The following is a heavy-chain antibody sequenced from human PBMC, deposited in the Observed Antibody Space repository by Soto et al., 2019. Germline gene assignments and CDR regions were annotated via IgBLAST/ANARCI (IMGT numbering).Heavy chain of an antibody. V-gene: IGHV3-21*01. Sequence: GGSLRLSCAASGFTFSSYSMNWVRQAPGKGLEWVSSISSSSSYIYYADSVKGRFIISRDNAKNSLYLQMNSLRAEDTAVYYCASGALKVYDYGDSRGDYYYYYMDVWGKGTTVTVSS. CDR3: ASGALKVYDYGDSRGDYYYYYMDV. CDR2: ISSSSSYI. J-gene: IGHJ6*03. CDR1: GFTFSSYS. D-gene: IGHD4-17*01.